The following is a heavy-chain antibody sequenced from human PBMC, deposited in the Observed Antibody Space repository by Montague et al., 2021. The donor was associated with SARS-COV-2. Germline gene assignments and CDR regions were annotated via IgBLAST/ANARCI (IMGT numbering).Heavy chain of an antibody. CDR2: IYYSGST. Sequence: SETLSLTCTVSDDSISSSSHYWAWLRQPPGKGLEWIGSIYYSGSTYYNPSLKSRVTISVDTSKKQFSLNLSSVTAADTAVFYCVRGRSGYFNPLDYWGQGTLVTVSS. J-gene: IGHJ4*02. CDR1: DDSISSSSHY. D-gene: IGHD3-3*01. V-gene: IGHV4-39*01. CDR3: VRGRSGYFNPLDY.